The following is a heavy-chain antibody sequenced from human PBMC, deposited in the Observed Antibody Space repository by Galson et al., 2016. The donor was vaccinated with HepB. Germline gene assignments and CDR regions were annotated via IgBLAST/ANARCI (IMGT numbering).Heavy chain of an antibody. V-gene: IGHV4-39*01. Sequence: SETLSLTCTVSGGSISSSYYWAWIRQPPGKGLEWIASIYYSGTSYYKPSLTSRVTISVDTSKSQFSLKVRSVTAADTAVYYWARHAGTSYENYYMDVWGRGTTVAVSS. CDR2: IYYSGTS. D-gene: IGHD1-7*01. CDR3: ARHAGTSYENYYMDV. CDR1: GGSISSSYY. J-gene: IGHJ6*03.